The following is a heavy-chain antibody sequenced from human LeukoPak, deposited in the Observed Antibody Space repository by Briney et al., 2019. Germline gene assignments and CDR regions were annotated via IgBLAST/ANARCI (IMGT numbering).Heavy chain of an antibody. Sequence: GGSLRLSCAASGFTVSSNYMSWVRQAPGKGLEWVSVIYSGGSTYYADSVKGRFTISRDNSKDTLYLQMNSLRAEDTAVYYCARDPYYYDSSGYSPWGQGTLVTVSS. CDR2: IYSGGST. J-gene: IGHJ4*02. V-gene: IGHV3-53*01. CDR1: GFTVSSNY. CDR3: ARDPYYYDSSGYSP. D-gene: IGHD3-22*01.